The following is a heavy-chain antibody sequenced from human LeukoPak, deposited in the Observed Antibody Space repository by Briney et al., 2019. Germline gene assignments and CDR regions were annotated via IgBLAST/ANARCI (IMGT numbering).Heavy chain of an antibody. J-gene: IGHJ3*02. CDR2: IRYDGSNK. D-gene: IGHD3-3*01. CDR3: AKDSITIFGVALDAFDI. CDR1: GFTFSSYG. V-gene: IGHV3-30*02. Sequence: GGSLRLSCAASGFTFSSYGMHWVRQAPGKGPEWVAFIRYDGSNKYYADSVKGRFTISRDNSKNTLYLQMNSLRAEDTAVYYCAKDSITIFGVALDAFDIWGQGTMVTVSS.